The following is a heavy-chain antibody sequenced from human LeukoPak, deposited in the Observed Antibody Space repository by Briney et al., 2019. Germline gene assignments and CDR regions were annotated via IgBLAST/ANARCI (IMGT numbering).Heavy chain of an antibody. D-gene: IGHD2-21*01. J-gene: IGHJ5*02. CDR3: AKVTYFNWFDP. CDR1: GFTFSSYG. V-gene: IGHV3-30*02. Sequence: GGSLRLSCAASGFTFSSYGMHWVRQAPGKGLEWVAFIRYDGSNKYYADSVEGRFTISRDNSKNTLYLQMNSLRAEDTAVYYCAKVTYFNWFDPWGQGTLVTVSS. CDR2: IRYDGSNK.